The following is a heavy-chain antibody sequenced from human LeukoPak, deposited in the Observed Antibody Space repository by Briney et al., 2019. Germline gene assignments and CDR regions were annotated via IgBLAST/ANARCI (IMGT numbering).Heavy chain of an antibody. CDR2: IYTSGST. Sequence: PSGTLSLTCTVSGGSISSYYWSWIRQPAGKGLEWIGRIYTSGSTNYNPSLKSRVTMSVDTSKNQFSLKLSSVTAADTAVYYCAGESTAFGATHYIVYYFDYWGQGTLVTVSS. V-gene: IGHV4-4*07. J-gene: IGHJ4*02. CDR1: GGSISSYY. D-gene: IGHD1-26*01. CDR3: AGESTAFGATHYIVYYFDY.